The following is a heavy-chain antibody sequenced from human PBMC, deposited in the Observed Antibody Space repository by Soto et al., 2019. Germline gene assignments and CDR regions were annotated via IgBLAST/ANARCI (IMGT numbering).Heavy chain of an antibody. V-gene: IGHV1-3*01. CDR1: GYTFTGYA. D-gene: IGHD3-9*01. CDR3: ARERDILTGPDQYFQH. J-gene: IGHJ1*01. Sequence: ASVKASCKASGYTFTGYAMHWVRQAPGQRLEWMGWINAGNGNTKYSQKFQGRVTITRDTSASTAYMELSSLRSEDTAVYYCARERDILTGPDQYFQHWGQGTLVTVSS. CDR2: INAGNGNT.